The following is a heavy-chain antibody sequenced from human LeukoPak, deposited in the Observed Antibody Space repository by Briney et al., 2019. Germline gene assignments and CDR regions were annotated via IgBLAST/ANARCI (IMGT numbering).Heavy chain of an antibody. Sequence: PGGSLRLSCVGSGFTFSSYEMNWVRQAPGKGLEWISYISTSGGTMYYADSVKGRFTISRHNAKNSLYLQLNSLRAEDTAVYFCARDDCSGGSCFSKDAFDLWGQGTMVTVS. J-gene: IGHJ3*01. V-gene: IGHV3-48*03. D-gene: IGHD2-15*01. CDR2: ISTSGGTM. CDR3: ARDDCSGGSCFSKDAFDL. CDR1: GFTFSSYE.